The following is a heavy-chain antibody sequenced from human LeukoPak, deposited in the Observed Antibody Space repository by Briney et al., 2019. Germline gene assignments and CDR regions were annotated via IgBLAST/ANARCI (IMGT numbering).Heavy chain of an antibody. Sequence: GGSLRLSCRASGFTFSNYWMTWVRQAPGKGLEWLASINEEGTEENYVDSVKGRFTISRDNAKNSMFLQMNSLRAEDTAIYYCARGSRGPYYWGQGTLVTVSS. CDR1: GFTFSNYW. CDR2: INEEGTEE. CDR3: ARGSRGPYY. V-gene: IGHV3-7*03. D-gene: IGHD5-24*01. J-gene: IGHJ4*02.